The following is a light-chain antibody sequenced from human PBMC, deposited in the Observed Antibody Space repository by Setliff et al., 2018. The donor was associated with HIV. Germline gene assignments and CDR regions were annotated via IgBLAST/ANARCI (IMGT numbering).Light chain of an antibody. CDR1: SSDVGGYNY. V-gene: IGLV2-14*03. Sequence: QSALTQVASVSGSPGQSITISCTGTSSDVGGYNYVSWYQHFPGRTPKLIIYDVRNRPPGVSSRFSGSKSGNTASLTISGLRAEDEADYYCSSYRSGNIGVFGGGTKVTVL. CDR3: SSYRSGNIGV. J-gene: IGLJ1*01. CDR2: DVR.